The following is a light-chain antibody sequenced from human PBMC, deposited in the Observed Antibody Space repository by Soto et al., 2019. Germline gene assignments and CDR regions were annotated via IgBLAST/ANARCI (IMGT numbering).Light chain of an antibody. Sequence: EIVMSQSPATLSVSPGERATLSCRASQNILSNLAWYQQKPGQAPRLLIYGASTRATGIPARFSGSGSGTEFTLTISSLQSEDFAVYYCQQYHNWPRTFGQGTKVDI. CDR2: GAS. J-gene: IGKJ1*01. CDR3: QQYHNWPRT. CDR1: QNILSN. V-gene: IGKV3-15*01.